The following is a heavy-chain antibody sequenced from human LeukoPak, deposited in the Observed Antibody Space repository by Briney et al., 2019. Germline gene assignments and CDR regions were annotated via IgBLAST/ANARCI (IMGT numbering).Heavy chain of an antibody. CDR2: ISAYNGNT. D-gene: IGHD1-26*01. CDR1: GYTFTSYG. Sequence: ASVKVSCKASGYTFTSYGISWVRQAPGQGLEWMGWISAYNGNTNYAQKLQGRVTMTTDTSTSTAYMELRSLRSDDTAVYYCARDVVGAEHYYYYYGMDVWDQGTTVTVSS. J-gene: IGHJ6*02. V-gene: IGHV1-18*01. CDR3: ARDVVGAEHYYYYYGMDV.